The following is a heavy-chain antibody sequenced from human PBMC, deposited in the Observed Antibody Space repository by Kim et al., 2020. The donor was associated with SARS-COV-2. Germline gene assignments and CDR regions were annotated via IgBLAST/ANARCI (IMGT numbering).Heavy chain of an antibody. CDR2: IYYSGST. V-gene: IGHV4-61*01. D-gene: IGHD3-3*01. J-gene: IGHJ6*02. Sequence: SETLSLTCTVSGGSVSSGSYYWSWIRQPPGKGLEWIGYIYYSGSTNYNPSLKSRVTISVDTSKNQFSLKLSSVTAADTAVYYCARDIGYDFWSGYYGYYGMDVWGQGTTVTVSS. CDR1: GGSVSSGSYY. CDR3: ARDIGYDFWSGYYGYYGMDV.